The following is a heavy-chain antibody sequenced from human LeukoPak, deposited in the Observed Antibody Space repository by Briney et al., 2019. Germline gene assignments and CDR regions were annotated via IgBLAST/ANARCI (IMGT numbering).Heavy chain of an antibody. Sequence: GGSLRLSCAASGFTFSSYGMHWDRQAPGKGLEWVAFIRYDGSNKYYADSVKGRFTISRDNSKNTLYLQMNSLRAEDTAVYYCAKDRGGSYPRGYYFDYWGQGTLVTVSS. V-gene: IGHV3-30*02. D-gene: IGHD1-26*01. CDR1: GFTFSSYG. CDR3: AKDRGGSYPRGYYFDY. CDR2: IRYDGSNK. J-gene: IGHJ4*02.